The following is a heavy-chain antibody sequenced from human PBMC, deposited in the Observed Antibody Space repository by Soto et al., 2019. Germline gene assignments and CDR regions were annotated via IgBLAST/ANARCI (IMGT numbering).Heavy chain of an antibody. CDR3: ASTLFGTRTAPNYYGMDV. D-gene: IGHD3-10*02. CDR2: IKKDGSEK. Sequence: PGGSLRLSCAASGFSFSSYWMSWVRQAPGKGLEWVASIKKDGSEKYFVESVKGRFTISRDNAKNSLYLQMNSLRAEDTAVYFCASTLFGTRTAPNYYGMDVWGQGTTVTVSS. V-gene: IGHV3-7*03. CDR1: GFSFSSYW. J-gene: IGHJ6*02.